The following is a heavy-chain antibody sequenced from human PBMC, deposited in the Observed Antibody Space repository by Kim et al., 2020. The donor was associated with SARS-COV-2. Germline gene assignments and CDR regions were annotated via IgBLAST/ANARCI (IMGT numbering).Heavy chain of an antibody. V-gene: IGHV3-30-3*01. CDR3: ARSGYSSSWYQYYPHY. CDR1: GFTFSSYA. J-gene: IGHJ4*01. D-gene: IGHD6-13*01. Sequence: GGSLRLSCAASGFTFSSYAMHWVRQAPGKGLEWVAVISYDGSNKYYADSVKGRFTISRDNSKNTLYLQMNSLRAEDTAVYYCARSGYSSSWYQYYPHYWG. CDR2: ISYDGSNK.